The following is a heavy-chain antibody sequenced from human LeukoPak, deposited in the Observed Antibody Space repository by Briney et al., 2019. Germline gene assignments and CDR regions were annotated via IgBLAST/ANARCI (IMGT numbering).Heavy chain of an antibody. CDR2: IYYSGST. J-gene: IGHJ3*02. D-gene: IGHD3-10*01. CDR1: GGSINSSSYY. CDR3: ARRFAPSRNDAFDI. V-gene: IGHV4-39*01. Sequence: PSGTLSLTCTVSGGSINSSSYYWGWLRQPPGKGLEWIGTIYYSGSTYYNPSLKSRVTISVDTSKNQFSLKLSSVTASDTAVYYCARRFAPSRNDAFDIWGQGTMVTVSS.